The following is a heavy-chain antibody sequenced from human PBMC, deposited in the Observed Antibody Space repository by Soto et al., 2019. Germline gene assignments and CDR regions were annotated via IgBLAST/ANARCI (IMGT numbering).Heavy chain of an antibody. D-gene: IGHD5-18*01. CDR1: GFTFSSYA. J-gene: IGHJ4*02. CDR3: ARGRYSYNQVGGY. Sequence: QVQLVESGGGVVQPGRSLRLSCAASGFTFSSYAIHWVRQAPGKGLEWVAIISYDGNNKYYADSVKGRFTISRDNYKNTQYLPMNSLRAEDTAVYYCARGRYSYNQVGGYWDQGTPLTVSS. CDR2: ISYDGNNK. V-gene: IGHV3-30-3*01.